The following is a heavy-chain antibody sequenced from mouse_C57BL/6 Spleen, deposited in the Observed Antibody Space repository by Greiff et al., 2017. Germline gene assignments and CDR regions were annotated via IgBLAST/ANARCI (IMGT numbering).Heavy chain of an antibody. Sequence: VQLQQSGAELMKPGASVKLSCKATGYTFTGYWIEWVKQRPGHGLEWIGEILPGSGSTNYNEKFKGKATFTADTSSNTAYMQLSSLTTEDSAIYYCARRGIYYDYDGGSYAMDYWGQGTSVTVSS. J-gene: IGHJ4*01. CDR2: ILPGSGST. CDR3: ARRGIYYDYDGGSYAMDY. CDR1: GYTFTGYW. V-gene: IGHV1-9*01. D-gene: IGHD2-4*01.